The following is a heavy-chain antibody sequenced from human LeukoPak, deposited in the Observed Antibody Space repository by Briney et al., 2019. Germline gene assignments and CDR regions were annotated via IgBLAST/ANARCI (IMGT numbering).Heavy chain of an antibody. CDR2: IIPIFGTA. J-gene: IGHJ5*02. CDR1: GYTFTSYA. V-gene: IGHV1-69*13. Sequence: ASVKVSCKASGYTFTSYAISWVRQAPGQGLEWMGGIIPIFGTANCAQKFQGRVTITADESTSTAYMELSSLRSEDTAVYYCARDPPYDSSGYYPWGQGTLVTVSS. CDR3: ARDPPYDSSGYYP. D-gene: IGHD3-22*01.